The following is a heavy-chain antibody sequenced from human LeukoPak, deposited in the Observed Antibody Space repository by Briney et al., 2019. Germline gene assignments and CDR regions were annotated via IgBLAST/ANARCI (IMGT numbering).Heavy chain of an antibody. CDR1: GGSINNHY. V-gene: IGHV4-4*07. J-gene: IGHJ6*02. Sequence: SETLSLTCTVSGGSINNHYWSWIRQPAGKGLEWIGRIYTSGNTNYNPSLESRVTMSVDTSKNQFSLKLSSVTAADTAVYYCARGDIYDSSGYGHYYYGMDVWGQGTTVTVSS. CDR3: ARGDIYDSSGYGHYYYGMDV. CDR2: IYTSGNT. D-gene: IGHD3-22*01.